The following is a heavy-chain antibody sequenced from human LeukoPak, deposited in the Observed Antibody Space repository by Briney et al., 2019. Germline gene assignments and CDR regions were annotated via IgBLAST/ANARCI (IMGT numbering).Heavy chain of an antibody. V-gene: IGHV4-59*08. CDR3: ARSYYYDYRQIDY. Sequence: SETLSLTCTVSGGSISSYYWSWIRQPPGKGLEWIGYIYYSGSTNYDPSLKSRVTISVDTPKNQFSLNLYSVTAADTAVFYCARSYYYDYRQIDYWGQGTLVTVSS. J-gene: IGHJ4*02. CDR1: GGSISSYY. CDR2: IYYSGST. D-gene: IGHD3-22*01.